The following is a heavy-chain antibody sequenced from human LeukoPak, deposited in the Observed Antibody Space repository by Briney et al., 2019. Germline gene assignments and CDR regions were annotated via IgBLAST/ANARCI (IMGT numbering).Heavy chain of an antibody. Sequence: SETLSLTCTVSGGSISSYYWSWIRQPLGKGLEWIGYIYYSGSTNYNPSLKSRVTISVDTSKNQFSLKLSSVTAADTAVYYCARGVRFGWFDPWGQGTLVTVSS. CDR3: ARGVRFGWFDP. CDR1: GGSISSYY. CDR2: IYYSGST. D-gene: IGHD3-16*01. J-gene: IGHJ5*02. V-gene: IGHV4-59*01.